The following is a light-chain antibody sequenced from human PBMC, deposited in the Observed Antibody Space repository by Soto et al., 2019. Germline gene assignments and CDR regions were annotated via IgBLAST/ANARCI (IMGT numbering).Light chain of an antibody. J-gene: IGLJ1*01. CDR3: QSYDSSLRGSV. CDR1: SSNIGPGFD. V-gene: IGLV1-40*01. Sequence: QSVLTQPPSVSGAPGQTVTISCAGSSSNIGPGFDVHWYQQVSGAAPKLLIYGNSNRPSGVPDHFSGSRSGTSASLAITGLQPEDEADYYCQSYDSSLRGSVFGPGTKVTVL. CDR2: GNS.